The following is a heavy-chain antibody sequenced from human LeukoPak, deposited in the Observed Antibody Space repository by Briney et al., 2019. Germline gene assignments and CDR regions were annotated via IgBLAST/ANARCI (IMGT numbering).Heavy chain of an antibody. CDR2: INPSGGST. CDR1: GYTFTSYY. V-gene: IGHV1-46*01. Sequence: GASVKVSXKASGYTFTSYYMHWVRQAPGQGLEWMGIINPSGGSTSYAQKFQGRVTMTRDTSTSTVYMELSSLRSEDTAVYYCARDRVDSSGYYYVGLLVYWGQGTLVTVSS. CDR3: ARDRVDSSGYYYVGLLVY. J-gene: IGHJ4*02. D-gene: IGHD3-22*01.